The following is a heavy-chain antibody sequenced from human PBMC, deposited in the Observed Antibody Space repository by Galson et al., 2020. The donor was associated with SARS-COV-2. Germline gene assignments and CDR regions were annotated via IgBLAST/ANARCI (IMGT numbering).Heavy chain of an antibody. CDR1: GFTFTSYG. CDR3: AKDWGETNYYYGTDV. CDR2: ISYDGSNK. J-gene: IGHJ6*02. D-gene: IGHD3-10*01. V-gene: IGHV3-30*18. Sequence: GGSLRLSCAASGFTFTSYGMHWFRQAPGKGLEWVAVISYDGSNKYYADSVKGRFTISRDNSKNTLFLQMNSLRAEDTAVYYCAKDWGETNYYYGTDVWGQGTTVTVSS.